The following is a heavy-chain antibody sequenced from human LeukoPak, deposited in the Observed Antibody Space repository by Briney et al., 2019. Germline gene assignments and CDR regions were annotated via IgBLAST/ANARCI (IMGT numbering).Heavy chain of an antibody. V-gene: IGHV3-66*02. CDR1: EFTVSTNY. J-gene: IGHJ4*02. CDR3: AVCGGDCYTFDF. Sequence: GGSLRLSCAASEFTVSTNYTSWVRQAPGKGLEWVSFIFADGSTFYTDSVKGRFTISRDHSKNTLYLEMNSLRPEDMAVYYCAVCGGDCYTFDFWGRGTLVTVSS. D-gene: IGHD2-21*02. CDR2: IFADGST.